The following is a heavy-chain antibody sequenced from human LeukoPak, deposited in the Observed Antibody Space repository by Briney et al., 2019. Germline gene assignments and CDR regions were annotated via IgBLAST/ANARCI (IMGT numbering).Heavy chain of an antibody. V-gene: IGHV4-4*07. CDR3: ARAGGYEQQRYYYYYYMDV. J-gene: IGHJ6*03. Sequence: SETLSLTCAMSGDSISGSYWSWIRQPAGKGLEWIGRVYSTGRTNYSPSLKSRVSMSVDTSKNQFSLELTSVTAADTAVYYCARAGGYEQQRYYYYYYMDVWGKGTTVTVSS. CDR2: VYSTGRT. D-gene: IGHD6-13*01. CDR1: GDSISGSY.